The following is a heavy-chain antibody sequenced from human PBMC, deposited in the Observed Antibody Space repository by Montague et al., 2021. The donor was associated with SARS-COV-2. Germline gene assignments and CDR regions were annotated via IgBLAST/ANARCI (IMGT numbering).Heavy chain of an antibody. J-gene: IGHJ4*01. CDR3: AHFGILRYFDP. Sequence: PALVKPTQTLTLTCTFSGFSLSTSEVGVGWIRQPPGKAPEFLALIYGDDDNRYKPSLKSRLTITKVTSKNQVVLTMTNVDPVDTATYYCAHFGILRYFDPRGQGTLGTGPS. CDR1: GFSLSTSEVG. V-gene: IGHV2-5*02. D-gene: IGHD3-9*01. CDR2: IYGDDDN.